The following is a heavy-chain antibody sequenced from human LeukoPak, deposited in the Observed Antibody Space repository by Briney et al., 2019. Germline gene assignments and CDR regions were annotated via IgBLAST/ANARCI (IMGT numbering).Heavy chain of an antibody. J-gene: IGHJ4*02. V-gene: IGHV3-23*01. Sequence: GGSLRLSCAASGFTFSSYAMSWVRQAPGKGLEWVSAISGSGGSTYYADSVKGRFTISRDNSKNTLYLQMNSLRAEDTAVYYCAKEVRSDYDFWSGTSRGFDYWGQGTLVTVSS. CDR2: ISGSGGST. CDR3: AKEVRSDYDFWSGTSRGFDY. D-gene: IGHD3-3*01. CDR1: GFTFSSYA.